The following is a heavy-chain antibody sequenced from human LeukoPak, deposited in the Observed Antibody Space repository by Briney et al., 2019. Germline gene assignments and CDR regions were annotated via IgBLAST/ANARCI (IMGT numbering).Heavy chain of an antibody. CDR2: ITSSGNTI. D-gene: IGHD4-17*01. J-gene: IGHJ4*02. CDR3: ARLTTMTTTGGPFDY. V-gene: IGHV3-48*03. Sequence: PGGSLRLSCAASGFTFSSYEMNWVRQAPEKGLEWVSYITSSGNTIYYADSVKGRFTISRDNAKNSLYLQMNSLRAEDTAVYYCARLTTMTTTGGPFDYWGQGTLVTVSS. CDR1: GFTFSSYE.